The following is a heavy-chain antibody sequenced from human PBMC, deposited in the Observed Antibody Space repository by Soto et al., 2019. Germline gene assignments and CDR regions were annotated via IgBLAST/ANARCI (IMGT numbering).Heavy chain of an antibody. J-gene: IGHJ4*02. V-gene: IGHV4-34*01. CDR1: GGSFSGYY. CDR2: INHSGST. Sequence: QVQLQQWGAGLLKPSETLSLTCAVYGGSFSGYYWSWIRQPPGKGLEWIGEINHSGSTNYNPSLKCRVTISVDTSKNQFSLKLSSVTAADTAVYYCARGLGFSSRWLYYWGQGTLVTVSS. D-gene: IGHD6-13*01. CDR3: ARGLGFSSRWLYY.